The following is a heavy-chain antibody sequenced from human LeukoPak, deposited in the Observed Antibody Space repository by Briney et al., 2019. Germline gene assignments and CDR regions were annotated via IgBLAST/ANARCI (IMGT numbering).Heavy chain of an antibody. CDR2: IYFSGST. Sequence: SETLSLTCTVSGGSINGYYWSWIRQPPGKGLEWIGYIYFSGSTKYNPSLKSRATISLDTSKNQFSLKLRSVTAADTAVYFCARQEAAPGSNVDSWGQGALVPVSS. CDR3: ARQEAAPGSNVDS. D-gene: IGHD6-13*01. V-gene: IGHV4-59*08. J-gene: IGHJ4*02. CDR1: GGSINGYY.